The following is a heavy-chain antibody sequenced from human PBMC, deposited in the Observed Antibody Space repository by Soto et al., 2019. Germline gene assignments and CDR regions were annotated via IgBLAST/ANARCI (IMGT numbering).Heavy chain of an antibody. J-gene: IGHJ6*02. Sequence: VQLVQSGAEVKKPGSSVKLSCKASGGTFNRYTISWVRQAPGQGLEWMGGIIPIFGTANYAQKFQGRVAIIADESTSAADMEQRSLRSEDTAVYYCALWGFRDGNNSKYNYSGMDVWGQGTTVTVSS. V-gene: IGHV1-69*01. D-gene: IGHD1-1*01. CDR2: IIPIFGTA. CDR1: GGTFNRYT. CDR3: ALWGFRDGNNSKYNYSGMDV.